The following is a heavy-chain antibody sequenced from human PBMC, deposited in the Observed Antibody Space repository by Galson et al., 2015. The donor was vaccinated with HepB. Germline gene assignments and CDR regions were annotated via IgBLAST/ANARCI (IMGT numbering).Heavy chain of an antibody. V-gene: IGHV3-33*01. CDR1: GSTFSSNG. CDR3: VRSYQLLVDYYYMDV. CDR2: IWNDGSNK. D-gene: IGHD2-2*01. Sequence: SLRLSCAASGSTFSSNGMHWVRQAPGKGLEWVAVIWNDGSNKYYVDSVKGRFTISRDNFKNTLYLQMNSLRAEDTAVYYCVRSYQLLVDYYYMDVWGKGTTVTVSS. J-gene: IGHJ6*03.